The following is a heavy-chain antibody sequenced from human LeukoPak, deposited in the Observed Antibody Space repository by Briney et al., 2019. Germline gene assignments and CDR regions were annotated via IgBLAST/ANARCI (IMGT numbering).Heavy chain of an antibody. CDR3: TRSNNIVGATYFDY. D-gene: IGHD1-26*01. CDR1: GFSFSTYA. J-gene: IGHJ4*02. CDR2: ISSNGGST. Sequence: GGSLRLSCAASGFSFSTYAMHWVRQGPGKGLEYISSISSNGGSTYYADSVKGRFAISRDNSKNTLFLQMGSLRAEDMAVYYCTRSNNIVGATYFDYWGQGTLVTVSS. V-gene: IGHV3-64*02.